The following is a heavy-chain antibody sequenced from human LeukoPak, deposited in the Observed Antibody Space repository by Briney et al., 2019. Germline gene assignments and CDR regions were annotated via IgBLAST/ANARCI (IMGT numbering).Heavy chain of an antibody. CDR2: IYSGGST. Sequence: GGSLRLSCAASGFTVSSNYMSWVGQAPGKGLEWVSVIYSGGSTYYADSVKGRLTISRDHSKHTLYLQMNSLRAEDTAVYYCARDGAGVPHWGQGTLVTVSS. V-gene: IGHV3-66*02. CDR1: GFTVSSNY. D-gene: IGHD6-19*01. CDR3: ARDGAGVPH. J-gene: IGHJ4*02.